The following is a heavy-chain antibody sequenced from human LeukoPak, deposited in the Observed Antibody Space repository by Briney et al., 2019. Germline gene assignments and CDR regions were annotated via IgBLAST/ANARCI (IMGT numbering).Heavy chain of an antibody. Sequence: GGSLRLSCVASGFHFNYYDMNWVRQAPGKGLEWVSSISSSSSYIYFADSTKGRFTISRDNANSSVFLQMNSLRPEDTAVYYCARRGGLSSGRGFDHWGQGTLVTVSS. D-gene: IGHD3-16*01. CDR2: ISSSSSYI. V-gene: IGHV3-21*01. CDR1: GFHFNYYD. CDR3: ARRGGLSSGRGFDH. J-gene: IGHJ4*02.